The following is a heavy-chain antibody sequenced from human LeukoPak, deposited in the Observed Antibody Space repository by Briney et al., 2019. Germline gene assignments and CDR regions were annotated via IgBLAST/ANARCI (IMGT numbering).Heavy chain of an antibody. CDR1: GFTFSSYA. Sequence: SGGSLRLSCAASGFTFSSYAMSWVRQAPGKGLEWVSGISGSGGSTYYADSVKGRFTIFRDNSKNTLYLQMNSLRAEDTAVYRCANGWSPDYWGRGTLVTVSS. V-gene: IGHV3-23*01. J-gene: IGHJ4*02. CDR2: ISGSGGST. CDR3: ANGWSPDY. D-gene: IGHD2-15*01.